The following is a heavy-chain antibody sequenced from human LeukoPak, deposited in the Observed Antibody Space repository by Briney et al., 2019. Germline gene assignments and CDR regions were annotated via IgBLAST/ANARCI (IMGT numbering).Heavy chain of an antibody. CDR3: ARVSCSGGSCYYFDY. CDR2: ISAYNGNT. Sequence: GASVKVSCKASGYTFTSYGFSWVRQAPGQGLEWMGWISAYNGNTNYAQKLQGRVTMTTDTSTSTAYMELRSLRTDDTAVYYCARVSCSGGSCYYFDYWGQGTLVTVSS. D-gene: IGHD2-15*01. CDR1: GYTFTSYG. J-gene: IGHJ4*02. V-gene: IGHV1-18*01.